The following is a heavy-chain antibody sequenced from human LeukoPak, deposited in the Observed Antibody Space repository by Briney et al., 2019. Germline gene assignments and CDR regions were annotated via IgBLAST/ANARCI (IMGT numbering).Heavy chain of an antibody. CDR3: AKDRKELSYYYYMDV. CDR2: IRYDGSNK. CDR1: GFTFSSYG. J-gene: IGHJ6*03. V-gene: IGHV3-30*02. D-gene: IGHD1-26*01. Sequence: PGGSLRLSCAASGFTFSSYGMHWVRQAPGKGLEWVAFIRYDGSNKYYADSVKGRFTISRDNSKNTLYLQMNSLRAEDTAVYYYAKDRKELSYYYYMDVWGKGTTVTVSS.